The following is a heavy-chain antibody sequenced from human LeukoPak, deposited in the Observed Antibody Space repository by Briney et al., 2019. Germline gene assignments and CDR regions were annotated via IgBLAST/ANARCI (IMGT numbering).Heavy chain of an antibody. Sequence: LTGGSLRPSCAASGFTFSSYAMSWVRQAPGKGLGWVSAISGGGGSTYYADSVKGRFTISRDNSKNTLYLQMNSLRAEDTAVYYCAKDLAYDSSGYYYYWGQGTLVTVSS. CDR3: AKDLAYDSSGYYYY. CDR2: ISGGGGST. V-gene: IGHV3-23*01. CDR1: GFTFSSYA. D-gene: IGHD3-22*01. J-gene: IGHJ4*02.